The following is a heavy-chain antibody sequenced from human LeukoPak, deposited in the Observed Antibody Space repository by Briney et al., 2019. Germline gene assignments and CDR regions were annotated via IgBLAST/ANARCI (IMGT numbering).Heavy chain of an antibody. V-gene: IGHV1-46*01. J-gene: IGHJ4*02. D-gene: IGHD4-23*01. Sequence: ASVKVSCKASGYSFTNYYIHWVRQAPGQGLEWMGIVNPSGGSTTYAQEFQGRVTMTRGTSTSTVYMDLSSLRSDDTAVYFCARGGRMTTVVTYYFDYWGQGTLVTVSS. CDR1: GYSFTNYY. CDR2: VNPSGGST. CDR3: ARGGRMTTVVTYYFDY.